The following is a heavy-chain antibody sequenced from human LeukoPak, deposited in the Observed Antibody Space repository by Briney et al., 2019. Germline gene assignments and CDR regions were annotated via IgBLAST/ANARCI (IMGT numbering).Heavy chain of an antibody. CDR2: ISGSGGST. Sequence: GGSLRLSCAASGFTFSSYAMSWVRQAPGKGLEWVSAISGSGGSTYYADSVKVRFTISRDNSKNTLYLQMNSLRAEDTAVYYCAKDLVAGSYLEYFQHWGQGTLVTVSS. D-gene: IGHD3-10*01. CDR1: GFTFSSYA. V-gene: IGHV3-23*01. J-gene: IGHJ1*01. CDR3: AKDLVAGSYLEYFQH.